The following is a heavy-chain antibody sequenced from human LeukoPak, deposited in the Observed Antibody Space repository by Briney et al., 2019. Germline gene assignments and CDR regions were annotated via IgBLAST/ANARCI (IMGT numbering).Heavy chain of an antibody. CDR2: IFTTGST. V-gene: IGHV4-4*07. J-gene: IGHJ5*02. CDR1: GGSLSSYY. CDR3: ARGDGSTMIRGVSRYGWLDP. Sequence: SETLSLTCSVSGGSLSSYYWTWIRQPAGKGLDWIGRIFTTGSTNYNPSLMSRVTMSVDTSKNQFSLKMRSVTAADTAVYYCARGDGSTMIRGVSRYGWLDPWGQGTLVTVSS. D-gene: IGHD3-10*01.